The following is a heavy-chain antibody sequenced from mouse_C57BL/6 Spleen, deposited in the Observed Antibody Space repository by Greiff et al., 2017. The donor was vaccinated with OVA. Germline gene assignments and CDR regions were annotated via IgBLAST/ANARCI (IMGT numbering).Heavy chain of an antibody. D-gene: IGHD2-4*01. CDR1: GYTFTSYW. CDR2: IHPNSGST. J-gene: IGHJ2*01. CDR3: ARKGEDDYDYFDY. V-gene: IGHV1-64*01. Sequence: QVQLQQPGAELVKPGASVKLSCKASGYTFTSYWMHWVKQRPGQGLEWIGMIHPNSGSTNYNEKFKSKATLTVDKSSSTAYMQLSSLTSEDSAVYYCARKGEDDYDYFDYWGQGTTLTVSS.